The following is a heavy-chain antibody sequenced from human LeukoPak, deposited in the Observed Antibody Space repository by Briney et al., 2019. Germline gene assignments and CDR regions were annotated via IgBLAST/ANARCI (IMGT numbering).Heavy chain of an antibody. J-gene: IGHJ4*02. V-gene: IGHV3-23*01. CDR3: GRDWKLDY. D-gene: IGHD1-1*01. Sequence: PGGSLRLSCAASGFTFSSYAMSWVRQAPGKGLEWVSAISDDGGDSKYAESVKGRFTISRDNSRNRLYLQMNSLRVEDTVIYYCGRDWKLDYWGQGILVTVSS. CDR2: ISDDGGDS. CDR1: GFTFSSYA.